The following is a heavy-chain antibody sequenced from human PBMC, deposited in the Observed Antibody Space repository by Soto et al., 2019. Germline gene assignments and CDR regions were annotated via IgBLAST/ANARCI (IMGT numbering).Heavy chain of an antibody. V-gene: IGHV3-9*01. Sequence: EVQLVESGGGLVQPGRSLRLSCAASGFTFVDYAMHWVRQAPGKGLEWVSGISGNSGSIGYADSVKGRFTISRDNAKNSLYLQMNSLRAEDTALYYCAKEGVVVAAIVYWGQGTLVTVSS. CDR2: ISGNSGSI. D-gene: IGHD2-15*01. J-gene: IGHJ4*02. CDR1: GFTFVDYA. CDR3: AKEGVVVAAIVY.